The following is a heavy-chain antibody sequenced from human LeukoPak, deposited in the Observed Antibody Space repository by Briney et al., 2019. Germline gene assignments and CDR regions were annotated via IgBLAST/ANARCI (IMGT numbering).Heavy chain of an antibody. CDR3: ARGPARITMISWFDP. CDR2: IIPIFGIA. J-gene: IGHJ5*02. D-gene: IGHD3-22*01. V-gene: IGHV1-69*01. Sequence: ASVKVSCKASGGTFSSYAISWVRQAPGQGLEWMEGIIPIFGIANYAQKFQGRVTITADESTSTAYMELSSLRSEDTAVYYCARGPARITMISWFDPWGQGTLVTVSS. CDR1: GGTFSSYA.